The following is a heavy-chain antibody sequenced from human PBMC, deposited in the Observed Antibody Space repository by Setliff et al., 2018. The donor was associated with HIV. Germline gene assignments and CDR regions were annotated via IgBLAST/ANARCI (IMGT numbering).Heavy chain of an antibody. J-gene: IGHJ4*01. CDR2: ISYDGGIK. Sequence: GGSLRLSCAASGFTFSNFAIHWVRQAPGKGLEWVAVISYDGGIKNYADSLKGRFTISRDNSKNTLDLQMNSLRAEDTAVYYCAREPPRRRGTVTGDYWGHGTLVTVSS. CDR3: AREPPRRRGTVTGDY. CDR1: GFTFSNFA. D-gene: IGHD3-16*01. V-gene: IGHV3-30*19.